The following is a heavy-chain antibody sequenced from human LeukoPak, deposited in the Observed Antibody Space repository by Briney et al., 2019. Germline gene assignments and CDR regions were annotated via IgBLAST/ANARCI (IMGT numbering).Heavy chain of an antibody. Sequence: SETLSLTCAVYGGSFSGYYWSWIRQPPGKGLEWIGEINHTGSTNYNPSLKSRVTISVDTSKNQFSLKLSSVTAADTAVYYCAKTPGTQGWFDPWGQGTLVTVSS. CDR2: INHTGST. CDR3: AKTPGTQGWFDP. J-gene: IGHJ5*02. CDR1: GGSFSGYY. V-gene: IGHV4-34*01.